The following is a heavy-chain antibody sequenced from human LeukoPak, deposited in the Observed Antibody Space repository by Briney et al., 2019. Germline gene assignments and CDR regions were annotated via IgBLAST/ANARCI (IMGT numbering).Heavy chain of an antibody. J-gene: IGHJ4*02. D-gene: IGHD2-2*02. CDR2: ISGSGGST. V-gene: IGHV3-23*01. Sequence: GGSLRLSCAASGFTFSSYAMSWVRQAPGKGLEWVSAISGSGGSTYYADSVKGRFTISRDNSKNTLYLQMNSLRAEDTAVYYCAKDDGIVVVPAAIEWGQGTLVTVSS. CDR3: AKDDGIVVVPAAIE. CDR1: GFTFSSYA.